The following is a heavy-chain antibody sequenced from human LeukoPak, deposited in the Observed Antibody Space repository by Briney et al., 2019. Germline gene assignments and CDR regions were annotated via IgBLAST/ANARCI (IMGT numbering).Heavy chain of an antibody. V-gene: IGHV4-59*01. D-gene: IGHD3-10*01. CDR2: IYYSGST. J-gene: IGHJ5*02. Sequence: SETLSLTCAVYGGPFSGYYWSWIRQPPGKGLEWIGYIYYSGSTNYKPSLKSRVTISVDTSKNQFSLKLSSVTAADTAVYYCARGGYYGSGNDFRFDPWGQGTLVTVSS. CDR3: ARGGYYGSGNDFRFDP. CDR1: GGPFSGYY.